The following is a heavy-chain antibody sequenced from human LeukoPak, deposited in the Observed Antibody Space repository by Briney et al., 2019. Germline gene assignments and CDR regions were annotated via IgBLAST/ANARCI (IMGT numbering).Heavy chain of an antibody. V-gene: IGHV1-69*04. CDR3: ARDWKIAAAAPDY. Sequence: ASVKVSCKASGGTFSSYAISWVRQAPGQGLEWMGRIIPILGIANYAQKFQGRVTITADKSTSTAYMELSSLRSEDTAVYYCARDWKIAAAAPDYWGQGTLVTVSS. CDR1: GGTFSSYA. D-gene: IGHD6-13*01. CDR2: IIPILGIA. J-gene: IGHJ4*02.